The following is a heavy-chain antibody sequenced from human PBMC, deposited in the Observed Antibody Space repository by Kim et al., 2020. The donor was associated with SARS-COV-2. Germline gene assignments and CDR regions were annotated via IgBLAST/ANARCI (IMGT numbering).Heavy chain of an antibody. D-gene: IGHD5-12*01. CDR1: GFNFRTYW. V-gene: IGHV3-74*01. CDR3: ARRRDGYKDY. J-gene: IGHJ4*02. Sequence: GGSLRLSCAASGFNFRTYWMHWVRQAPGKGLVWVSHINGDGSSTNHADSVKGRFSISRDNAQNTLYLQMNSLRVEDTAVYYCARRRDGYKDYWGQGTLVTVSS. CDR2: INGDGSST.